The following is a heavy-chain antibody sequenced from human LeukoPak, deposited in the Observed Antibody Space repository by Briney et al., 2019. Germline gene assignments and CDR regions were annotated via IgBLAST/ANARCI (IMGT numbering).Heavy chain of an antibody. J-gene: IGHJ4*02. Sequence: GASVKVSCKASGYTFTGYYMHWVRQAPGRGLEWMGWINPNSGGTNYAQKFQGRVTMTRDTSINTAYMELSRLRSDDTAVYYCARVGPEYSSSWFEYYFDYWGQGTLVTVSS. CDR1: GYTFTGYY. D-gene: IGHD6-13*01. CDR2: INPNSGGT. CDR3: ARVGPEYSSSWFEYYFDY. V-gene: IGHV1-2*02.